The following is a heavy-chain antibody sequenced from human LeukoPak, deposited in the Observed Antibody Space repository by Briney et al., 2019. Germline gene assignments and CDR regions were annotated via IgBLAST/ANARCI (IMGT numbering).Heavy chain of an antibody. D-gene: IGHD2-15*01. V-gene: IGHV4-59*01. CDR3: ARAPRDCSGGSCYAYYFDY. J-gene: IGHJ4*02. CDR2: IYYSGST. CDR1: GGSLISYY. Sequence: SETLSLTCTVSGGSLISYYWSWIRQPPGRGLEWIGYIYYSGSTNYNPSLRSRVTISVDTSKNQFSLKLTSVTAADTAVYYCARAPRDCSGGSCYAYYFDYWGQGTLVTVSS.